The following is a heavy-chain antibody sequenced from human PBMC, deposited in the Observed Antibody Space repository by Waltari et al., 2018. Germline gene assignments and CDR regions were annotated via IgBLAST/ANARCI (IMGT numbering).Heavy chain of an antibody. J-gene: IGHJ4*02. D-gene: IGHD6-19*01. CDR3: TKRAESNGWTGWIFDY. CDR2: ISGSGGNT. V-gene: IGHV3-23*01. Sequence: EVQLLESGGGLVQPGGSLRLSCAASGSTFRSYAMRWVRQAPGKGLEWVSAISGSGGNTYYADSVKGRFTISRDNSKNTLYLQMNSLRAEDTAVYYCTKRAESNGWTGWIFDYWGQGTLVTVSS. CDR1: GSTFRSYA.